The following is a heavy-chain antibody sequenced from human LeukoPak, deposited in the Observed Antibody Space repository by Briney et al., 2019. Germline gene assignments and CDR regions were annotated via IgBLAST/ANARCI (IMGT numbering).Heavy chain of an antibody. J-gene: IGHJ2*01. Sequence: KSSETLSLTCTVSGYSIAHGFFWAWIRQPPGGGLEWIGSLYHSGTTYYNTSLKSRISTSVDTSKNQFSLKLRLVTAADTAVYNCARVEVPRDINDWYFDLWGRGTLVTVSS. CDR2: LYHSGTT. V-gene: IGHV4-38-2*02. D-gene: IGHD2-15*01. CDR3: ARVEVPRDINDWYFDL. CDR1: GYSIAHGFF.